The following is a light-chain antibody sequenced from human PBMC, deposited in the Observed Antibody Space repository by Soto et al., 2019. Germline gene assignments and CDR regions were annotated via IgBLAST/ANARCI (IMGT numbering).Light chain of an antibody. CDR3: QQYGSSPIT. CDR1: QSISNW. CDR2: KTS. J-gene: IGKJ5*01. Sequence: DIQMTQSPSTLSASVGDRVTITCQASQSISNWLAWYQQKPGKAPKILIYKTSSLESGVPSRFSGSGSGTEFTLTISRLEPEDFAVYYCQQYGSSPITFGQGTRLEIK. V-gene: IGKV1-5*03.